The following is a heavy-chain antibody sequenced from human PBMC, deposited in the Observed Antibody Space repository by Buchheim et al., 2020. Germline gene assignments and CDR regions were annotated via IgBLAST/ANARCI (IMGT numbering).Heavy chain of an antibody. Sequence: EVQLVESGGALVQPGGSLRLSCAASGFTFTCCWMTWVRQAPGKGLEWVATMSEDGSERHHVDSVKGRFTISRDNAKNSVYLQMNSLRADDTAVYYCVKSPFDFWGQGTL. J-gene: IGHJ4*02. CDR1: GFTFTCCW. CDR2: MSEDGSER. CDR3: VKSPFDF. V-gene: IGHV3-7*01.